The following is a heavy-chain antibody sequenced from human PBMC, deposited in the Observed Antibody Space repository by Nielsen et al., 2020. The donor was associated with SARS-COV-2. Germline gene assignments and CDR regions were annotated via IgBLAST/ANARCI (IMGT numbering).Heavy chain of an antibody. J-gene: IGHJ5*02. CDR1: GGSITSGDYL. CDR3: VRVELLLEGVHWFDP. D-gene: IGHD1-26*01. V-gene: IGHV4-30-4*01. Sequence: SETLSLTCTVSGGSITSGDYLWSWIRQPPGKGLEWIGYIYNSGSTSYNPSLKSRLTISVDTSKNQFSLKLSSVTAADTAVYYCVRVELLLEGVHWFDPWGQGTLVTVSS. CDR2: IYNSGST.